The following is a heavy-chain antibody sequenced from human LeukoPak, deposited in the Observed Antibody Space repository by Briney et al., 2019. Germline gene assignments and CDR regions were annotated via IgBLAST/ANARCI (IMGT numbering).Heavy chain of an antibody. CDR2: ISGSGGIT. CDR3: AKGPIYCSSTSCPPDY. CDR1: GFTFSSYA. V-gene: IGHV3-23*01. J-gene: IGHJ4*02. D-gene: IGHD2-2*01. Sequence: GGSLELSCTASGFTFSSYAMTWVRQPPGKGLEWVSGISGSGGITYYADSVKGRFTISRDNSKNTLYLQMNSLRAEDTAVYYCAKGPIYCSSTSCPPDYWGQGTLVTVSS.